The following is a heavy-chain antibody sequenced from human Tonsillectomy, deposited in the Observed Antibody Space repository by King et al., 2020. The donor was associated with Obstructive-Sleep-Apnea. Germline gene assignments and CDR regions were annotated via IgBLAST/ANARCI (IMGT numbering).Heavy chain of an antibody. CDR1: GFSFSTSGVG. CDR3: ANTFAYCGGDCASPGY. D-gene: IGHD2-21*02. CDR2: IYWDYDK. J-gene: IGHJ4*02. V-gene: IGHV2-5*02. Sequence: FTLKESGPTLVKPTQTLTLTCSFSGFSFSTSGVGVGWIRQPPGKALEWLALIYWDYDKRYSPSLKSRLTITKDTSKNQVVLTMTNMDPVDTATYYCANTFAYCGGDCASPGYWGQGTLVTVSS.